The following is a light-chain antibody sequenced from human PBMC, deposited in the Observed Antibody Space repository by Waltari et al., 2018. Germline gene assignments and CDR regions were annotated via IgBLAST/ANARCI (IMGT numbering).Light chain of an antibody. CDR2: RDD. Sequence: SYEVTQPPSVSVSPRQRATITCSGEKLGSKYVSWYQQKSGQSPVLVIYRDDKRPSGSPERFSGSNSGNTATLTISGTQPMDEADYYCQAWDSSAVVFGAGTKVTVL. V-gene: IGLV3-1*01. CDR1: KLGSKY. J-gene: IGLJ1*01. CDR3: QAWDSSAVV.